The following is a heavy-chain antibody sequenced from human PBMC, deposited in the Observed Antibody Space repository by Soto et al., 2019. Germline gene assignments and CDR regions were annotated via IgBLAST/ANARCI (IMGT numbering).Heavy chain of an antibody. V-gene: IGHV3-15*01. J-gene: IGHJ4*02. CDR3: VPALWEGGDY. Sequence: EVQLVESGGGLVKPGGSLRLSCAASGFTFSNAWMSWVRQAPGKGLEWVGRIKSKSDGGTTDYVAPVKGRFTISRDDSKNTLNLQMSSLKTEDTAVYYCVPALWEGGDYWGQGILVTVSS. D-gene: IGHD1-26*01. CDR2: IKSKSDGGTT. CDR1: GFTFSNAW.